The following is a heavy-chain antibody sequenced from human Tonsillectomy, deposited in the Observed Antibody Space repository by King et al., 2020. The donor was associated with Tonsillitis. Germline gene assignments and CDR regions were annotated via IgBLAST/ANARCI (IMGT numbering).Heavy chain of an antibody. D-gene: IGHD6-19*01. V-gene: IGHV3-49*03. CDR2: IRSKVYGGTT. CDR3: TRDSEAVAGITLDY. Sequence: VQLVESGGGLVQPGRSLRLSCRASGFTFGDFGMSWFRQAPGKGLEWVGFIRSKVYGGTTEYAASVKGRFTISRDDSKSIAYLQMNSRKTEDTAVYFCTRDSEAVAGITLDYWGQGTLVTVSS. J-gene: IGHJ4*02. CDR1: GFTFGDFG.